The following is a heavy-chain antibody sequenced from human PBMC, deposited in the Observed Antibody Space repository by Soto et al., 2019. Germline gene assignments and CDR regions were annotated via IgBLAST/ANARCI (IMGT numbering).Heavy chain of an antibody. V-gene: IGHV1-69*13. CDR1: GGTFSSYA. CDR2: IIPIFGAA. J-gene: IGHJ6*02. D-gene: IGHD3-10*01. CDR3: ARVTYYYGSGSYYYYYYGMDV. Sequence: SVKVSCKASGGTFSSYAISWVRQAPGQGLEWMGGIIPIFGAANYAQKFQGRVTITADESTSTAYMELSSLRSEDTAVYYCARVTYYYGSGSYYYYYYGMDVWGQGTTVTVYS.